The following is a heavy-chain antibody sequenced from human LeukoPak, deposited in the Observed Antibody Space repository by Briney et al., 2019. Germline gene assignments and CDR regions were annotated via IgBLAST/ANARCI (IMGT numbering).Heavy chain of an antibody. J-gene: IGHJ4*02. CDR3: AKAGRHISSWIDY. D-gene: IGHD6-13*01. Sequence: PGGSLRLSYAASGFIFDDYAMYWVRQAPGKGLEWVSSISWNSGSRVYADSVKGRFTISRDNAKNSLYLQMNSLRAEDTALYYCAKAGRHISSWIDYWAREPWSPSPQ. CDR1: GFIFDDYA. V-gene: IGHV3-9*01. CDR2: ISWNSGSR.